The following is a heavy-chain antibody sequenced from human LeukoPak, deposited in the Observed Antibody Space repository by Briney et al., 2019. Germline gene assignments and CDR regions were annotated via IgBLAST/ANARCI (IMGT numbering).Heavy chain of an antibody. CDR1: GGSISSYY. V-gene: IGHV4-59*01. J-gene: IGHJ4*02. Sequence: SETLSLTCTVPGGSISSYYWSWIRQPPGKGLEWIGYIYYSGSTNYNPSLKSRVTISVDTSKNQFSLKLSSVTAADTAVYYCARDTSGILDYWGQGTLVTVSS. D-gene: IGHD6-13*01. CDR3: ARDTSGILDY. CDR2: IYYSGST.